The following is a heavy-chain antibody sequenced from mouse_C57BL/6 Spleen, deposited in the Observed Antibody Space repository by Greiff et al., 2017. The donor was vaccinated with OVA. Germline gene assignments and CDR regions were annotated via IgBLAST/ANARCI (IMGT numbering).Heavy chain of an antibody. CDR3: TRSYGSSYDAMDY. Sequence: VQLQQSGAELVRPGASVTLSCKASGYTFTDYEMHWVKQTPVHGLEWIGAIDPEHGGTAYNQKFKGKAILTADKSSSTAYMERRSLTSEDSAVYYCTRSYGSSYDAMDYWGQGTSVTVSS. D-gene: IGHD1-1*01. J-gene: IGHJ4*01. V-gene: IGHV1-15*01. CDR2: IDPEHGGT. CDR1: GYTFTDYE.